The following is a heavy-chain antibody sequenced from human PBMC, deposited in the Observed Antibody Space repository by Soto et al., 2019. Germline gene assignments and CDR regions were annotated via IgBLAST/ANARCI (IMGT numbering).Heavy chain of an antibody. V-gene: IGHV3-23*01. CDR2: ISGSGGTT. Sequence: EVQLLESGGGVVQPGGSLRLSCAASRFTFSSYAMSWVRQAPGKGLEWVSVISGSGGTTYYADSVKGRFTVSRDNSENTLYLQMNSLRAEDTAVYYCAKVVVSATADWGQGTLVTFSS. CDR3: AKVVVSATAD. CDR1: RFTFSSYA. J-gene: IGHJ4*02. D-gene: IGHD2-15*01.